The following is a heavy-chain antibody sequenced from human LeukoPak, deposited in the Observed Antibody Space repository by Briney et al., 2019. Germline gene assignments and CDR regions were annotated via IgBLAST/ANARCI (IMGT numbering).Heavy chain of an antibody. J-gene: IGHJ4*02. CDR3: ARRGINSVTKRAYDS. Sequence: SETLSLTCVVSGYSITAGYYWDWIRQSPGKGLEWLGSVHHSANTFPNPSLKIRLTISVDTSKNQFSLRLGSVTAADTAIYFCARRGINSVTKRAYDSWGQGTLVTVSP. CDR1: GYSITAGYY. CDR2: VHHSANT. V-gene: IGHV4-38-2*01. D-gene: IGHD4-17*01.